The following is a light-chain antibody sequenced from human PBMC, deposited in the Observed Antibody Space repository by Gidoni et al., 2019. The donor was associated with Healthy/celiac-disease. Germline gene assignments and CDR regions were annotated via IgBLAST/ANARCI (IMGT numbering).Light chain of an antibody. CDR1: SSDVGGYNY. Sequence: QSAMTQPASVSGSPGQSITISCTGPSSDVGGYNYVSWYQQHPGKAPKLMIYEVSNRPSGVPDRFSGSKSGNTASLTISGLQAEDEADYYCSSYTSSSRVFGGGTKLT. CDR2: EVS. CDR3: SSYTSSSRV. V-gene: IGLV2-14*01. J-gene: IGLJ3*02.